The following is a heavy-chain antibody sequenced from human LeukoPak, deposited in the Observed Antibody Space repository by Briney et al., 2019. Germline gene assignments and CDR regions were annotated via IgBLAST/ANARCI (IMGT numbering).Heavy chain of an antibody. CDR3: AKDLDTVVRGVFDY. Sequence: PGASLRLSCAASGFTFSNFAMSWVRQAPGKGLEWVSAIGGGGRRTYYADSVKGRFTISRDNSKNTLYLQVNSLRAEDTAVYYCAKDLDTVVRGVFDYWGQGILVTVSS. D-gene: IGHD3-10*01. V-gene: IGHV3-23*01. J-gene: IGHJ4*02. CDR1: GFTFSNFA. CDR2: IGGGGRRT.